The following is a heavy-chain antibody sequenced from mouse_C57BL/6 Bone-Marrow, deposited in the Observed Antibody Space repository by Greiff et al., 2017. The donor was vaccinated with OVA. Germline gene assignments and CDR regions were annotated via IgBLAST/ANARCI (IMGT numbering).Heavy chain of an antibody. J-gene: IGHJ2*01. V-gene: IGHV1-55*01. CDR2: IYPGSGST. CDR3: AMHLLWLRRRDFDY. D-gene: IGHD2-2*01. Sequence: VQLQESGAELVKPGASVKMSCKASGYTFTSYWITWVKQRPGQGLEWIGDIYPGSGSTNYNEKFKSKATLTVDTSSSTAYMQLSSLTSEDSAVYYCAMHLLWLRRRDFDYWGQGTTLTVSS. CDR1: GYTFTSYW.